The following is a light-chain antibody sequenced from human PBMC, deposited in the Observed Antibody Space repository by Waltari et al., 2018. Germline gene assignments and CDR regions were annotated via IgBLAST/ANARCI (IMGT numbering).Light chain of an antibody. CDR1: PSVSSS. Sequence: EIVLTQSPATLSLSPGERATLSCRASPSVSSSLAWYQQKPGQPPRLLIYDASNRATGIPARFSGSGSGTDFTLTISSLEPEDFAVYYCQQRSKWPLTFGGGTKVEIK. V-gene: IGKV3-11*01. CDR3: QQRSKWPLT. CDR2: DAS. J-gene: IGKJ4*01.